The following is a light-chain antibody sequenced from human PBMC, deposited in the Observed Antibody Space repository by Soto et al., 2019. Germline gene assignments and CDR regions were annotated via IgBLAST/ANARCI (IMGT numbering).Light chain of an antibody. CDR3: CSYAGTDALEI. CDR2: DVT. J-gene: IGLJ2*01. Sequence: QSALTQPRSVSGSPGQSVTVSCAGTSSDVGAYNFVSWYQQHPGKAPKLLIYDVTRRPSGVPDRFSGSKSGNTASLTISGLHGDDEAAYYCCSYAGTDALEIFGGGTKLTVL. V-gene: IGLV2-11*01. CDR1: SSDVGAYNF.